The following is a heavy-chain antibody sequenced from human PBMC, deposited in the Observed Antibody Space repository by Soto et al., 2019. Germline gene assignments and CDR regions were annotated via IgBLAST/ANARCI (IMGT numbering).Heavy chain of an antibody. V-gene: IGHV3-30*18. J-gene: IGHJ6*02. Sequence: PGGSLRLSCAASGFTFSSYGMHWVRQAPGKGLEWVAVISYDGSNKYYADSVKGRFTISRDNSKNTLYLQMNSLRAEDTAVYYCAKEQLPRPYYYYYGMDVWGQGTTVTVSS. D-gene: IGHD6-6*01. CDR1: GFTFSSYG. CDR3: AKEQLPRPYYYYYGMDV. CDR2: ISYDGSNK.